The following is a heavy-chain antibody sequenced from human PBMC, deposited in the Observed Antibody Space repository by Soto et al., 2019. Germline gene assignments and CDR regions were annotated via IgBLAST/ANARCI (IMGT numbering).Heavy chain of an antibody. CDR3: ASERVAEMATGGYFDN. CDR1: GGTFSDLA. D-gene: IGHD5-12*01. CDR2: IIPLFGTP. J-gene: IGHJ4*02. Sequence: QVPLVQSGAEVKKRGSSVKVSCKTSGGTFSDLAFSWVRQAPRQGLEWVGGIIPLFGTPNYAQKFQGRVTINADESSSTVYMELRNLRSEDTAVYYCASERVAEMATGGYFDNWGQGTLVTVSS. V-gene: IGHV1-69*01.